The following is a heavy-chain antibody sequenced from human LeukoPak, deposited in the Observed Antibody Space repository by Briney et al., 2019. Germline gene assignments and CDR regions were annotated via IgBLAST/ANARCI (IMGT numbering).Heavy chain of an antibody. D-gene: IGHD6-6*01. J-gene: IGHJ3*02. CDR1: GFTFSTYE. Sequence: GGSLRLSCAASGFTFSTYEMNWVRQAPGKGLEWVSYISISGTTIYYADSVKGRFTISRDNAKNSLYLQMNSLRVEDMAVYHCAREGLWGAARDAFDIWGQGTMVTVSS. CDR2: ISISGTTI. CDR3: AREGLWGAARDAFDI. V-gene: IGHV3-48*03.